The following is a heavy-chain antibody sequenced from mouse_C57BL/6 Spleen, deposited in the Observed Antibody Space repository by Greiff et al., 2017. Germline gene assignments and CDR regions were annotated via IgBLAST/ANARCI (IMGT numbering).Heavy chain of an antibody. V-gene: IGHV1-55*01. Sequence: QVQLQQPGAELVKPGASVKMSCKASGYTFTSYWITWVKQRPGQGLEWIGDISPGSGSTNYNEKFKSKATLTVDTSSSTAYMQLSSLTSEDSAVYYCASLITTVVAFDYWGQGTTLTVSS. CDR3: ASLITTVVAFDY. D-gene: IGHD1-1*01. CDR1: GYTFTSYW. CDR2: ISPGSGST. J-gene: IGHJ2*01.